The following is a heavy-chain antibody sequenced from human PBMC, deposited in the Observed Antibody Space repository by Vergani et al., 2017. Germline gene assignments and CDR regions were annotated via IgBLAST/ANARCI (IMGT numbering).Heavy chain of an antibody. J-gene: IGHJ4*02. CDR3: ARHRWPADFDY. Sequence: QLQLQESGPGLVKPSETLSLTCTVSGGSISSSSYYWGWIRQPPGKVLEWIGSIYYSGSTYYNPSLKSRVTISVDTSKNQFSLKLSSVTAADTAVYYCARHRWPADFDYWGQGTLVTVSS. D-gene: IGHD5-24*01. CDR2: IYYSGST. CDR1: GGSISSSSYY. V-gene: IGHV4-39*01.